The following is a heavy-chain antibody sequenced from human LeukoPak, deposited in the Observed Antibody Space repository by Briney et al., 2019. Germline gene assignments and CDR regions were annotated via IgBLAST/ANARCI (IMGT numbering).Heavy chain of an antibody. J-gene: IGHJ4*02. Sequence: GGSLRLSCAASGFTFSDYTMHWVRQGPGKTLEWVALVSWDGTPYYSDSVKGRFTICRDNSQNALYLEMDSLRTDDNAFYYCAKDLTYESSGTVIDNWGQGTLVTVSS. CDR1: GFTFSDYT. CDR3: AKDLTYESSGTVIDN. CDR2: VSWDGTP. V-gene: IGHV3-43*01. D-gene: IGHD3-22*01.